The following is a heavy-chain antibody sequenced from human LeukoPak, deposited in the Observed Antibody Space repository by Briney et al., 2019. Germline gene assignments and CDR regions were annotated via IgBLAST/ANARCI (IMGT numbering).Heavy chain of an antibody. D-gene: IGHD5-18*01. CDR1: GYTFTGYY. CDR3: AREWVQLDAFDI. Sequence: ASVKVSCKASGYTFTGYYMHWVRQAPGQGLEWMGWINPNSGGTNYAQKFQGRVTMTTDTSISTAYMELSRLRSDDTAVYYCAREWVQLDAFDIWGQGTMVTVSS. CDR2: INPNSGGT. V-gene: IGHV1-2*02. J-gene: IGHJ3*02.